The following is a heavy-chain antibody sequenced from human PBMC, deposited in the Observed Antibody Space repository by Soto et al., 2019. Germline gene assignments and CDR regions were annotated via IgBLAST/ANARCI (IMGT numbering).Heavy chain of an antibody. J-gene: IGHJ4*02. D-gene: IGHD3-16*02. CDR2: MNPNSGNT. CDR3: ARGAHLIHYDYIWGTYRPIDY. Sequence: ASVKVSCKASGYTFTSYAINWVRQATGQGLEWMGWMNPNSGNTGYAQKFQGRVTMTRNTSISTAYMELSSLRSEDTAVYYCARGAHLIHYDYIWGTYRPIDYWGQGTLVTVSS. CDR1: GYTFTSYA. V-gene: IGHV1-8*01.